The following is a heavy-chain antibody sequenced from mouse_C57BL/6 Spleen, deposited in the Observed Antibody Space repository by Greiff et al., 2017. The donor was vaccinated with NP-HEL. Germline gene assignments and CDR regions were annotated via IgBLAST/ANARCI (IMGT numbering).Heavy chain of an antibody. D-gene: IGHD2-1*01. CDR1: GFNIKDDY. CDR3: STHYGNY. J-gene: IGHJ2*01. V-gene: IGHV14-4*01. CDR2: IDPENGDT. Sequence: VQLQQSGAELVRPGASVKLSCTASGFNIKDDYMHWVKQRPEQGLEWIGWIDPENGDTEYASKFQGKATITADTSSNTAYLQLSSLTSEDTAVYYCSTHYGNYWGQGTTLTVSS.